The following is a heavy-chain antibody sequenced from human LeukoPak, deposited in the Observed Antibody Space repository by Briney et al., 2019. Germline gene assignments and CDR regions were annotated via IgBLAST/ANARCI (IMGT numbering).Heavy chain of an antibody. CDR3: ARVRLSGVIDY. D-gene: IGHD2-15*01. CDR1: GGPMYDYY. Sequence: PSETLSLTCTVSGGPMYDYYWSWIRQPPVKGLEWIGHIHYNGRTNYNPSLESPATISIDMSKNQFSLNLSSVTAADTAVYYRARVRLSGVIDYWGQGTLVTVSS. V-gene: IGHV4-59*01. CDR2: IHYNGRT. J-gene: IGHJ4*02.